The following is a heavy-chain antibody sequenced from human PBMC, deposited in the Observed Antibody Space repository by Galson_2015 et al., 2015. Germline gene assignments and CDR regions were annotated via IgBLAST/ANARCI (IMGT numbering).Heavy chain of an antibody. J-gene: IGHJ3*02. Sequence: SVKVSCKASGYTFTSYYMHWVRQAPGQGLEWMGIINPSGGSTSYAQKFQGRVTMTRDTSTSTVYMELSSLRSEDTAVYYCARDFRGSWQYLDAFDIWGQGTMVTVSS. CDR2: INPSGGST. CDR3: ARDFRGSWQYLDAFDI. CDR1: GYTFTSYY. D-gene: IGHD6-13*01. V-gene: IGHV1-46*01.